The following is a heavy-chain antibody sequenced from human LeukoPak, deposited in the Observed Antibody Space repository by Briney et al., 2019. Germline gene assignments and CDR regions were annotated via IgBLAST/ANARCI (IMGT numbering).Heavy chain of an antibody. J-gene: IGHJ4*02. CDR1: GGSISSYY. CDR3: ARVQDTAMVYYFDY. V-gene: IGHV4-59*01. Sequence: SETLSLTCTVSGGSISSYYWSWIRQPPGKGLEWIGYIYYSGSTNYNPSLKSRVTISVDTSKNQFSLKLSSVTAADTAVYYCARVQDTAMVYYFDYWGQGILVTVSS. CDR2: IYYSGST. D-gene: IGHD5-18*01.